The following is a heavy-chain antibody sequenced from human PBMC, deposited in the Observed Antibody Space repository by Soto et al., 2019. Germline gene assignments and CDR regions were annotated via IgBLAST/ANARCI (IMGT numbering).Heavy chain of an antibody. CDR2: ISIGSSTI. Sequence: GGSLRLSCVASGLTFSSYTMNWVRQAPGKGLEWISYISIGSSTIYYADSVRGRFTISRDDAKDSLYLQMNNLRAEDTAVYYCSRCPTENGAFYIWGQGTPVPVS. D-gene: IGHD1-1*01. CDR1: GLTFSSYT. CDR3: SRCPTENGAFYI. J-gene: IGHJ3*02. V-gene: IGHV3-48*01.